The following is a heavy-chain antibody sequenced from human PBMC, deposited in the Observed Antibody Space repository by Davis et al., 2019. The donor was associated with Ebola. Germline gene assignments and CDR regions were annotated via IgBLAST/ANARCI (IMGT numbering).Heavy chain of an antibody. V-gene: IGHV3-15*01. J-gene: IGHJ6*04. CDR2: KSKTDGGTT. Sequence: KSKTDGGTTDYAAPVKGRFTISRDDSKNTLYLQMNSLKTEDTAVYYCTTVTEAGMDVWGKGTTVTVSS. CDR3: TTVTEAGMDV.